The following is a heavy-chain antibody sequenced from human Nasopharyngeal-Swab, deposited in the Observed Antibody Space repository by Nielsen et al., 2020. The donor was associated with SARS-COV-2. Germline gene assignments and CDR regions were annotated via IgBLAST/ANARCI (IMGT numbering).Heavy chain of an antibody. CDR3: ARRNLYYDFWSGYYYYFDY. CDR1: GFTFSSYS. J-gene: IGHJ4*02. Sequence: GESLKISCAASGFTFSSYSMNWVRQAPGEGLEWVSYISSSSSTIYYADSVKGRFTISRDNAKNSLYLQMNSLRAEDTAVYYCARRNLYYDFWSGYYYYFDYWGQGTLVTVSS. V-gene: IGHV3-48*04. D-gene: IGHD3-3*01. CDR2: ISSSSSTI.